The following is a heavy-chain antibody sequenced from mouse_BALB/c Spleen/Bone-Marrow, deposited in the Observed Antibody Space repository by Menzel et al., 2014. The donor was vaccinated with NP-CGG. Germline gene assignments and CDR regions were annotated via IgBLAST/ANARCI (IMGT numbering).Heavy chain of an antibody. V-gene: IGHV2-9-2*01. D-gene: IGHD1-1*01. Sequence: VKLVESGPGLVAPSQSLSITCTVSGFSLTSYDISWIRQPPGKGLEWLGVIWTGGGTNYNSALMSRLSISKDNSKSQVFLKMNSLQTDDTAIYYCVRDHPHYYGSSPYAMDYWGQGTSVTVSS. CDR3: VRDHPHYYGSSPYAMDY. J-gene: IGHJ4*01. CDR1: GFSLTSYD. CDR2: IWTGGGT.